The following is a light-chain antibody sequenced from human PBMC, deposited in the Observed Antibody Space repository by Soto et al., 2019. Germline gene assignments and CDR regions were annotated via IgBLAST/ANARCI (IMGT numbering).Light chain of an antibody. CDR3: CSYAGSYV. J-gene: IGLJ1*01. CDR2: DVS. V-gene: IGLV2-11*01. Sequence: QSALTQPPSVSGSPGQSVTISCTGSSSDVHGFKYVSWYQQYPGKAPKLMIYDVSQWPSGVPDRFSGSTSGNMASLTISRLQAEDEADYYCCSYAGSYVFGTGTKLTVL. CDR1: SSDVHGFKY.